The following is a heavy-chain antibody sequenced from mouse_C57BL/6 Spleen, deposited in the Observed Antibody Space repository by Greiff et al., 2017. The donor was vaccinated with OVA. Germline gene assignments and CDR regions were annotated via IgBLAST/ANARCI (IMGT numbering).Heavy chain of an antibody. CDR3: VKDGANGGGGPFAY. V-gene: IGHV3-1*01. Sequence: DVQLQESGPGMVKPSQSLSLTCTVTGYSITSGYDWHWIRHFPGNKLEWMGYISYSGSTNYNPSLKSRISITHDTSKNHFFLQLNSVTSEDTATDYAVKDGANGGGGPFAYWGQGTLVTVSA. D-gene: IGHD1-1*02. CDR2: ISYSGST. J-gene: IGHJ3*01. CDR1: GYSITSGYD.